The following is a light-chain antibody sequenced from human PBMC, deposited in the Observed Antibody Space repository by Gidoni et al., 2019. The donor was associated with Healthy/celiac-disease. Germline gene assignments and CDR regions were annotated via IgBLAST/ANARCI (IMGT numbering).Light chain of an antibody. CDR3: AAWDDSLNGYV. CDR2: SNN. V-gene: IGLV1-44*01. J-gene: IGLJ1*01. Sequence: SLLTQPPPAYTHPVQRDTIPCSGSSSNIGSNTVNWYQQLPGTAPKLLFDSNNQRPAGVHDRFSGSKSGTSASLAISGLQSEDEADYYCAAWDDSLNGYVFGTGTKVTVL. CDR1: SSNIGSNT.